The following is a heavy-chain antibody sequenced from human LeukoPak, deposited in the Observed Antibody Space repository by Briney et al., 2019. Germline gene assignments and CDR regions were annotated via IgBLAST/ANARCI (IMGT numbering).Heavy chain of an antibody. CDR1: GGTFSSYA. CDR3: AGPYGGALDY. D-gene: IGHD3-10*01. V-gene: IGHV1-69*05. CDR2: IIPIFGTA. J-gene: IGHJ4*02. Sequence: ASVKVSCKASGGTFSSYAISWVRQAPGQGLEWMGGIIPIFGTANYAQKFQGRVTITTDESTSTAYMELSSLRSEDAAVYYCAGPYGGALDYWGQGTLVTVSS.